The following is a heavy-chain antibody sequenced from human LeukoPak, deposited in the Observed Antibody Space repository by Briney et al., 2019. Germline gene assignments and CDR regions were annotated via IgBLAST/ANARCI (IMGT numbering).Heavy chain of an antibody. CDR1: GGSTTSYY. CDR3: ARDTFWSGSYYLDY. J-gene: IGHJ4*02. D-gene: IGHD3-3*01. CDR2: IYPSGNT. V-gene: IGHV4-4*07. Sequence: PSETLSLTCTVSGGSTTSYYWSWIRQPAGKGLEWIGHIYPSGNTNYNPSLKSRVTMSVDKSRTQFSLNLTSVTAADTAVYYCARDTFWSGSYYLDYWGQGTLVTVSS.